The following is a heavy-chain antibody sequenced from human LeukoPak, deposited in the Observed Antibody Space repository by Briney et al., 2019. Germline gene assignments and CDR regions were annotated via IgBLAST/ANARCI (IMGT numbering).Heavy chain of an antibody. CDR3: AKGQYYDILTGYYVDY. CDR2: ISGSGGST. Sequence: GSLRLSCAASGFTFSSYGMSWVRQAPGKGLEWVSAISGSGGSTYYADSVKGRFTISRDNSKNTLYLQMNSLRAEDTAVYYCAKGQYYDILTGYYVDYWGQGTLVTVSS. V-gene: IGHV3-23*01. CDR1: GFTFSSYG. D-gene: IGHD3-9*01. J-gene: IGHJ4*02.